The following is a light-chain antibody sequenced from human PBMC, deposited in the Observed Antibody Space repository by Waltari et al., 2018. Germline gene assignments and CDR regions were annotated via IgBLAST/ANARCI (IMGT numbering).Light chain of an antibody. J-gene: IGKJ1*01. Sequence: DIQMTQSPSTLSTSVGDRVTITCRASERISRWLAWYQQKPGMAPKLLIYQASSLEDGVPSRFSGSGFETEFSLSISSLQPEDFTTYYCQQYNTYPWTFG. CDR3: QQYNTYPWT. CDR2: QAS. CDR1: ERISRW. V-gene: IGKV1-5*03.